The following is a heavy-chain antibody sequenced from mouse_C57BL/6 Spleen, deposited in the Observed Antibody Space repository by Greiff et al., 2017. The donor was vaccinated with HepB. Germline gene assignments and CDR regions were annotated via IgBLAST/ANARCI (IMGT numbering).Heavy chain of an antibody. J-gene: IGHJ2*01. Sequence: VQLVESGAELVRPGTSVKMSCKASGYTFTNYWIGWAKQRPGHGLEWIGDIYPGGGYTNYNEKFKGKATLTADKSSSTAYMQFSSLTSEDSAIYYCARGISHYYGSSYFDYWGQGTTLTVSS. V-gene: IGHV1-63*01. D-gene: IGHD1-1*01. CDR3: ARGISHYYGSSYFDY. CDR1: GYTFTNYW. CDR2: IYPGGGYT.